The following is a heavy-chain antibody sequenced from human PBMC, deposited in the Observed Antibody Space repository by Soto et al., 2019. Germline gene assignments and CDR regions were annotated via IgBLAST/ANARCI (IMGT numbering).Heavy chain of an antibody. J-gene: IGHJ6*02. D-gene: IGHD3-3*01. Sequence: PGGSLRLSCAASGFTFSSYGMHWVRQAPGKGLEWVAVIWYDGSNKYYADSVKDRFTISRDNSKNTLYLQMNSLRAEDTAVYYCARDFTIFGVVISDYYGMDVWGQGTTVTVSS. CDR3: ARDFTIFGVVISDYYGMDV. V-gene: IGHV3-33*01. CDR2: IWYDGSNK. CDR1: GFTFSSYG.